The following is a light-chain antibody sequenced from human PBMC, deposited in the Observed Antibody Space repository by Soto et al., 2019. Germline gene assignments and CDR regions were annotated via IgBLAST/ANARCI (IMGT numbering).Light chain of an antibody. CDR3: QQYHNWPRT. Sequence: EIVMTQSPATECVYRGARFTLYCRASRTVHSNVAWYQHKPGQAPRLLIYGASFRATGMPARFSGSGFGTEFTLTSSSLQSEDFAVYYCQQYHNWPRTFGQGTKVDIK. CDR2: GAS. V-gene: IGKV3-15*01. J-gene: IGKJ1*01. CDR1: RTVHSN.